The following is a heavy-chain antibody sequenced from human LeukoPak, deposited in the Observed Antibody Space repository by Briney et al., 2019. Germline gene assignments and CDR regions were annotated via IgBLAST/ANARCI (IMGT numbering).Heavy chain of an antibody. CDR3: ARAEYSSSCDAFDI. J-gene: IGHJ3*02. CDR1: GYTFTGYY. Sequence: ASVKVSCKASGYTFTGYYMHWVRQAPGQGLEWMGWINPNSGGTNYAQKFQGRVTMTRDTSISTAYMELSRLRSDDTAVYYCARAEYSSSCDAFDIWGQGTMVTVSS. D-gene: IGHD6-13*01. V-gene: IGHV1-2*02. CDR2: INPNSGGT.